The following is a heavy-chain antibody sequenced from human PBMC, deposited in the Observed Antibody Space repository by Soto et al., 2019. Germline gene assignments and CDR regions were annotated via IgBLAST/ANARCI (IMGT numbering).Heavy chain of an antibody. D-gene: IGHD6-6*01. V-gene: IGHV3-33*01. J-gene: IGHJ4*02. CDR3: VRSNGYSSSSGWGGGFDY. CDR1: GFTFSDSG. Sequence: QVQLVESGGGVVQPGGSLRLSCATSGFTFSDSGMHWVRQAPGKGLEWVAVIWSDGSDKSYADSVEGRFTISRDNSKNTLYLQMNSLRAEGQAVYYCVRSNGYSSSSGWGGGFDYWGQGTLVTVSS. CDR2: IWSDGSDK.